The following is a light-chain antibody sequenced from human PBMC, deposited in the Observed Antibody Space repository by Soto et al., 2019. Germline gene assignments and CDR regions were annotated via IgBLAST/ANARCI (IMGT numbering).Light chain of an antibody. CDR2: GAS. CDR1: QSVSSSY. CDR3: QQYGSSPPT. Sequence: IVLTQSPGTLSLPPGERATLSCRASQSVSSSYLAWYQQKPGQAPRLLIYGASSRATGIPDRFSGSGSGTDFTLTISRLEPEDFSVYYCQQYGSSPPTFGQGTKVDIK. V-gene: IGKV3-20*01. J-gene: IGKJ1*01.